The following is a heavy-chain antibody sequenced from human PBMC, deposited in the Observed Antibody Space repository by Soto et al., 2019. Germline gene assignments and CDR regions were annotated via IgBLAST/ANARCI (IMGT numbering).Heavy chain of an antibody. CDR3: ARSRSYYVEDFQK. D-gene: IGHD1-26*01. CDR1: GVSVTRTSFY. CDR2: IYYSGLT. J-gene: IGHJ1*01. Sequence: SETLSLTCTVSGVSVTRTSFYWSWIRQAPGKGLEWIGYIYYSGLTSYNPSLKSRVTISRATSKNQFYLKLSSVTAADTAVYYCARSRSYYVEDFQKWGRGTLVTVSS. V-gene: IGHV4-31*03.